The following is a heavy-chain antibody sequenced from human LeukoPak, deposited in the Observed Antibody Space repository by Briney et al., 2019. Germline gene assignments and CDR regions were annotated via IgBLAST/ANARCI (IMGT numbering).Heavy chain of an antibody. D-gene: IGHD6-13*01. V-gene: IGHV3-23*01. J-gene: IGHJ4*02. CDR2: ISGSGGST. Sequence: GGSLRLSCAASGFTFSSYAMSWVRQAPGKGLEWVSAISGSGGSTYYADSVKGRFTISRDNSKNTLYLQMNSLRAEDTAVYYCANEKPYIVAAGKGAFDYWGQGTLVTVSS. CDR3: ANEKPYIVAAGKGAFDY. CDR1: GFTFSSYA.